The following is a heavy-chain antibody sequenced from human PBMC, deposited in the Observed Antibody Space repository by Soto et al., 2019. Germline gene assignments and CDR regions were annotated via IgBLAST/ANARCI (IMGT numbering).Heavy chain of an antibody. Sequence: PGGSLRLSCAASGFTFSSYDMHWVRQATGKGLEWVSAIGTAGDTYYPGSVKGRFTISRENAKNSLYLQMNSLRAEDTAVYYCARGPYLVGFDIWGQGTMVTVSS. J-gene: IGHJ3*02. V-gene: IGHV3-13*01. CDR3: ARGPYLVGFDI. CDR2: IGTAGDT. CDR1: GFTFSSYD.